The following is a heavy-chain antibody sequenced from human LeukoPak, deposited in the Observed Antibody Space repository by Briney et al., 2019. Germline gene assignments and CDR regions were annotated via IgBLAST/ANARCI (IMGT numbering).Heavy chain of an antibody. V-gene: IGHV4-39*07. CDR1: GGSISSSSYY. CDR2: IYYSGST. D-gene: IGHD1-26*01. Sequence: SETLSLTCTVSGGSISSSSYYWGWIRQPPGKGLEWIGSIYYSGSTYYNPSLKSRVTISVDTSKNQFSLKLSSVTAADTAVYYCARVVVGADAFDIWGQGTMVTVSS. J-gene: IGHJ3*02. CDR3: ARVVVGADAFDI.